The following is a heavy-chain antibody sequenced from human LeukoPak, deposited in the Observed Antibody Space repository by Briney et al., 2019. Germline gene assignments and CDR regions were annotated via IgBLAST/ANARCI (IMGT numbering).Heavy chain of an antibody. CDR2: IYNSGST. Sequence: SETLSLTCTVSGGSISSYYWSWIRQPPRKGLEWIGCIYNSGSTNYNPSLKSRVTISVDTSKNHFSLKLTSVTAADTALYYCARGWYETGYFDLWGRGTLVTVSS. V-gene: IGHV4-59*08. CDR1: GGSISSYY. J-gene: IGHJ2*01. D-gene: IGHD6-19*01. CDR3: ARGWYETGYFDL.